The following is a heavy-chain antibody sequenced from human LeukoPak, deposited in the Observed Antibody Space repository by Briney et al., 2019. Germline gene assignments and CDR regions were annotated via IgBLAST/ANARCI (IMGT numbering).Heavy chain of an antibody. Sequence: PSETLSLTCTVSGGSISSYYWSWIRQPPGKGLEWIGYIYYSGSTNYNPSLKSRVTISVGTSKNQFSLKLSSVTAADTAVYYCARHIVAGWYFDLWGRGTLVTVSS. CDR3: ARHIVAGWYFDL. CDR1: GGSISSYY. J-gene: IGHJ2*01. CDR2: IYYSGST. D-gene: IGHD2-21*01. V-gene: IGHV4-59*01.